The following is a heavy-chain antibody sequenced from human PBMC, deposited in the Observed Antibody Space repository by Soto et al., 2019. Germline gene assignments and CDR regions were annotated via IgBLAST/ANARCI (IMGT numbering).Heavy chain of an antibody. D-gene: IGHD2-15*01. CDR3: ARVPDIVAAAGGMDV. CDR1: GGTFSSYA. V-gene: IGHV1-69*06. CDR2: IIPIFGTA. Sequence: AASVKVSCKASGGTFSSYAISWVRQAPGQGLEWMGGIIPIFGTANYAQKFQGRVTITADKSTSTAYMELSSLRSEDTAVYYCARVPDIVAAAGGMDVWGQGTTVTVSS. J-gene: IGHJ6*02.